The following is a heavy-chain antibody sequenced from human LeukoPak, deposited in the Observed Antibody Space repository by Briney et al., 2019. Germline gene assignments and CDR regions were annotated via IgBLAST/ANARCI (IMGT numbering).Heavy chain of an antibody. J-gene: IGHJ4*02. V-gene: IGHV3-23*01. D-gene: IGHD3-22*01. CDR1: GFTFSSYA. Sequence: GGSLRLTCAASGFTFSSYAMSWVRQAPGKGLEGVSAISGSGGSTYYADSVKGRFTISRDNSKNTLYLQMNSLRAEDTAVYYCAKDPTYYYDPSPLDYWGQGTLVTVSS. CDR2: ISGSGGST. CDR3: AKDPTYYYDPSPLDY.